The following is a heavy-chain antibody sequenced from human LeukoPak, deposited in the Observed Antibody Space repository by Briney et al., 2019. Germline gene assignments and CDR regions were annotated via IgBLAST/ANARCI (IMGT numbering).Heavy chain of an antibody. V-gene: IGHV1-46*01. CDR2: INPSVGST. CDR3: GRGGITMVRGVIIPAYYYYRDV. J-gene: IGHJ6*03. D-gene: IGHD3-10*01. CDR1: GYTFTSYY. Sequence: ASVKVSCKASGYTFTSYYMHWVRQAPGRGLEWMGIINPSVGSTSYAQKFQGRVTMTRDTSTSPVYMELSSLRPEDTPVYYFGRGGITMVRGVIIPAYYYYRDVGGKGTPVTVSS.